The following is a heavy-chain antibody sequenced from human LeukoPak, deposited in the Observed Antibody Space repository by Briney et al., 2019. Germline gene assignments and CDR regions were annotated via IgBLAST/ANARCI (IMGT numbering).Heavy chain of an antibody. CDR2: VCHSGST. CDR3: ARDPDYYDSSGTDY. J-gene: IGHJ4*02. V-gene: IGHV4-38-2*02. Sequence: SETLSLTCTVSNYSISISYCWGWIRQPPGKGLEWIGTVCHSGSTYYIPSLKSRVTISVDTSKNQFSLNLTSVTAADTAVYYCARDPDYYDSSGTDYWGQGTLVTVSS. D-gene: IGHD3-22*01. CDR1: NYSISISYC.